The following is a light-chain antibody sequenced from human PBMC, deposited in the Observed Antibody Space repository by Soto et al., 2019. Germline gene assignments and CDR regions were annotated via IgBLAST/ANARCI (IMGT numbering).Light chain of an antibody. CDR2: GAS. J-gene: IGKJ1*01. CDR1: QSVNSNY. Sequence: EIVLTQSPGTLSLSPGDRATLSCRASQSVNSNYLAWYQRKPGQAPRLLIYGASNRATDIPYRFSASGSGTDFTLTITRLEAEDFAVYYCQHYDSTPPPFGQCTKVEVK. V-gene: IGKV3-20*01. CDR3: QHYDSTPPP.